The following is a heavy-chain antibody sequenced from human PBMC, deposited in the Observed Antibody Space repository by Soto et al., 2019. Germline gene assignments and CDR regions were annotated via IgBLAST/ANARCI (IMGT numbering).Heavy chain of an antibody. CDR1: GFTVSSRY. J-gene: IGHJ6*03. CDR2: IYSGGNT. Sequence: LRLSCAASGFTVSSRYMSWVRQAPGKGLEWVSVIYSGGNTYFADSVKGRFTISRDNSKNTLYLQMNSLRVEDTAVYFCARVAVGYYYMDVWAKGDTVTVSS. V-gene: IGHV3-66*01. CDR3: ARVAVGYYYMDV.